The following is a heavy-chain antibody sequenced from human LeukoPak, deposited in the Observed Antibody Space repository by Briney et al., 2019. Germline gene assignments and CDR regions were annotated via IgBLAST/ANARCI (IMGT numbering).Heavy chain of an antibody. D-gene: IGHD2-8*01. J-gene: IGHJ4*02. CDR2: INWNGGST. Sequence: GGSLRLSCAASGFTFDDYGMSWVRQAPGKGLDWVSGINWNGGSTGYADSVKGGFTISRDNAKNSLYLQMNSLRAEDTALYYCARRDTNGVWLFDYWGQGTLVTVSS. CDR1: GFTFDDYG. CDR3: ARRDTNGVWLFDY. V-gene: IGHV3-20*04.